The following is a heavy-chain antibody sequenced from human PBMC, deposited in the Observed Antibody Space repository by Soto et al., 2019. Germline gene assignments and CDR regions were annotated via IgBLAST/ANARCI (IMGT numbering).Heavy chain of an antibody. CDR2: IYYSGST. CDR3: ARVGENWFDP. CDR1: GGSISSGGYY. V-gene: IGHV4-31*03. J-gene: IGHJ5*02. Sequence: SETLSLTCTVSGGSISSGGYYWSWIRQHPGKGLEWIGYIYYSGSTYYNPSLKGRVTISVDTSKNQFSLKLSSVTAADTAVYYCARVGENWFDPWGQGTLVTVSS. D-gene: IGHD3-10*01.